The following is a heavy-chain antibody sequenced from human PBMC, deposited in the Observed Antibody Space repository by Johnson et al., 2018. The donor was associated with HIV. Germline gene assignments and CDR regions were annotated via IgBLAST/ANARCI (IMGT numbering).Heavy chain of an antibody. CDR3: ASGRVGGNDAFDI. J-gene: IGHJ3*02. V-gene: IGHV3-30*14. CDR1: GFTFSSYA. CDR2: ISYDGSNK. D-gene: IGHD2-15*01. Sequence: VQVVESGGGVVQPGRSLRLSCAASGFTFSSYAMHWVRQAPGKGLEWVAVISYDGSNKYYADSVKGRFTISRDNSKNTLYLQMGSLRAEDMAVYYCASGRVGGNDAFDIWGQGTMVTVSS.